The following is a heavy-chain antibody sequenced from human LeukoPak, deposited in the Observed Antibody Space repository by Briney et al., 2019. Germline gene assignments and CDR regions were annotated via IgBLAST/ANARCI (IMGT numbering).Heavy chain of an antibody. Sequence: GGSLRLSCAASGFTFSSYSMNWVRQAPGKGLEWVSTISSSSSYIYYADSVKGRFTISRDNAKNSLYLQMNSLRAEDTAVYYCARDNWSKYYFDYWGQGTLVTVSS. CDR1: GFTFSSYS. D-gene: IGHD1/OR15-1a*01. J-gene: IGHJ4*02. CDR3: ARDNWSKYYFDY. V-gene: IGHV3-21*01. CDR2: ISSSSSYI.